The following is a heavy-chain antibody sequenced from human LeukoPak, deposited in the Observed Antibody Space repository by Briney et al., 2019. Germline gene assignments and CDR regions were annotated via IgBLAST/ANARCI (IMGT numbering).Heavy chain of an antibody. V-gene: IGHV4-39*07. Sequence: SETLSLTCTVSGGSISSSSYYWGWIRQPPGKGLEWIGSIYYSGSTYYNPSLKSRVTISVDTSKNQFSLKLSSVTAADTAVYYCARAGASWIQLWLTWGQGTLVTVSS. CDR1: GGSISSSSYY. CDR2: IYYSGST. J-gene: IGHJ5*02. CDR3: ARAGASWIQLWLT. D-gene: IGHD5-18*01.